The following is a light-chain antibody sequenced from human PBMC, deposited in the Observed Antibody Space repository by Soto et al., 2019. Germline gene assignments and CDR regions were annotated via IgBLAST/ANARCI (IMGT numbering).Light chain of an antibody. Sequence: EIVLTQSPATLSLSPGERATLSCRASKSIGSHLAWYQQKPGQAPSLLIYDASYRASGILARFSGSGSGTDFTLTITGLETEDFAGYYCQQRHRWRWVTFGPGTRVDIK. V-gene: IGKV3-11*01. CDR1: KSIGSH. CDR3: QQRHRWRWVT. CDR2: DAS. J-gene: IGKJ3*01.